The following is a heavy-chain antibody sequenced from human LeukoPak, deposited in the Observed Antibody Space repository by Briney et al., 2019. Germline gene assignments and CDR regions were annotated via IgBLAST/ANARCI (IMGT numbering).Heavy chain of an antibody. CDR3: VRDQFFSFDY. V-gene: IGHV3-23*01. CDR2: ISGSAYST. CDR1: GFTFSSFA. J-gene: IGHJ4*02. Sequence: GGSLRLSCVASGFTFSSFAMSWVRQAPGKGLEWVSAISGSAYSTYYADSVKGRFTISRDNSKNMLYLQMTGLRAEDTAVYYCVRDQFFSFDYWGQGTLVTVSS. D-gene: IGHD3-3*01.